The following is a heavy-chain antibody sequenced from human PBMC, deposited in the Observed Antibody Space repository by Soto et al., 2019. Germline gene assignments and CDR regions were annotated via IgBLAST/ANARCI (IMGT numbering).Heavy chain of an antibody. CDR2: IYYSGST. J-gene: IGHJ6*02. CDR3: ARGLIMITFGGVIVSGGMDV. V-gene: IGHV4-31*03. Sequence: SETLSLTCTVSGGSISSGGYYWSWIRQHPGKGLEWIGYIYYSGSTSYNPSLKSRLTISVDTSKNQFSLKLSSVTAEDTAVYYCARGLIMITFGGVIVSGGMDVWGQGTTVTVSS. D-gene: IGHD3-16*02. CDR1: GGSISSGGYY.